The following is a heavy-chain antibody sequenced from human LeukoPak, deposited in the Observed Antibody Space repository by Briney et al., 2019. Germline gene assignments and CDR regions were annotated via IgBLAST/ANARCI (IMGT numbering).Heavy chain of an antibody. CDR1: GGSNSSYY. Sequence: SETLSLTCTVSGGSNSSYYWSWIRQPPGKGLEWIGYIYYSGSTNYNPSLKSRVTISVDTSKNQFSLKLSSVTAADTAVYYCARVRAAAGTKSYYYYGMDVWGQGTTVTVSS. CDR2: IYYSGST. CDR3: ARVRAAAGTKSYYYYGMDV. J-gene: IGHJ6*02. D-gene: IGHD6-13*01. V-gene: IGHV4-59*01.